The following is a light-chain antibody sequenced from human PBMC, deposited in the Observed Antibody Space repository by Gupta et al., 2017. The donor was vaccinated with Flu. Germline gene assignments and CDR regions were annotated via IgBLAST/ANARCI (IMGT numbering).Light chain of an antibody. Sequence: QSVLTEPPSVFGAPGQRVTISCTGSSSNIGAGYDLHWYQQLPGTAPKLLIYGNSNRPSGVPDRFSGSKSGTSASLAITGLQAEDEADYYCQSYDSSLSGYVFGTGTKVTVL. V-gene: IGLV1-40*01. CDR3: QSYDSSLSGYV. J-gene: IGLJ1*01. CDR1: SSNIGAGYD. CDR2: GNS.